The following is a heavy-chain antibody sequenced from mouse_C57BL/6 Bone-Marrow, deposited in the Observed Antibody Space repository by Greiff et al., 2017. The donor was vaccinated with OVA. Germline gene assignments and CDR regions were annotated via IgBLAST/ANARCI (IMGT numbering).Heavy chain of an antibody. V-gene: IGHV1-53*01. CDR2: INPSNGGT. D-gene: IGHD4-1*02. CDR1: GYTFTSYW. J-gene: IGHJ3*01. Sequence: QVQLQQPGTGLVKPGASVKLSCKASGYTFTSYWMHWVKQRPGQGLEWIGNINPSNGGTNYNEKFKSKATLTVDKSSSTAYMQLSSLTSEDSAVYDCARGTTGKGAWFAYWGQGTLVTVSA. CDR3: ARGTTGKGAWFAY.